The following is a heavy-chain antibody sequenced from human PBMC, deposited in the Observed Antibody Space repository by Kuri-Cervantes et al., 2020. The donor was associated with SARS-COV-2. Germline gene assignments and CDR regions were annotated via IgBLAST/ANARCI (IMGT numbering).Heavy chain of an antibody. CDR3: TTDIRGAIRIFGVLPWSDGLNPVDI. CDR2: MNPNSGNT. Sequence: ASVKVSCKASGYTFTSYDINWVRQATGQGLEWMGWMNPNSGNTGYAQKFQGRVTMTRNTSISTAYMELSSLRSEDTAVYYCTTDIRGAIRIFGVLPWSDGLNPVDIWGQGTMVTVSS. CDR1: GYTFTSYD. J-gene: IGHJ3*02. D-gene: IGHD3-3*02. V-gene: IGHV1-8*02.